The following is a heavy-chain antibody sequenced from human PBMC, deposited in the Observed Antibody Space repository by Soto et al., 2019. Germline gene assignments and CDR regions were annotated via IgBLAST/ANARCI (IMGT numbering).Heavy chain of an antibody. CDR1: GDSISAYS. Sequence: QVQLQVSGPGLVKPSETLSLTCTVSGDSISAYSWSWVRQPPGKGLEWIGNIHYNGNTNYNPSLPSRVTMSGHTSKNQFSLTLISVTAADTAIYFCATEGNLGRWLQPLDFWGQGTLVTVSS. CDR2: IHYNGNT. D-gene: IGHD5-12*01. V-gene: IGHV4-59*01. J-gene: IGHJ4*02. CDR3: ATEGNLGRWLQPLDF.